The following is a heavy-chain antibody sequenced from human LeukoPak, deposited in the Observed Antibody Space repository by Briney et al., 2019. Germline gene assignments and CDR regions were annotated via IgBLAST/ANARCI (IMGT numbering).Heavy chain of an antibody. Sequence: GASVKVSCKASGYTFTGYYMHWVRQAPGQGLEWMGWINPNSGGTNYAQKFQGRVTMTRDTSISTAYMELSRLRSDDTAVYYCARERKKTGTFNWFDPWGQGTLVTVSS. CDR3: ARERKKTGTFNWFDP. CDR1: GYTFTGYY. D-gene: IGHD1-1*01. CDR2: INPNSGGT. J-gene: IGHJ5*02. V-gene: IGHV1-2*02.